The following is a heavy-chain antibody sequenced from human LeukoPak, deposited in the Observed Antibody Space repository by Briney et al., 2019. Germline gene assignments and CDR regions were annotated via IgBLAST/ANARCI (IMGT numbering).Heavy chain of an antibody. Sequence: GESLKISCKGSGYSFTGYWIGWVRQMPGKGLEWMGIIYPGDSDTRYSPSFQGQVTISADKSISTAYLQWSSLKASDTAMYYCAREETYDSSGYYYTLDYWGQGTLVTVSS. J-gene: IGHJ4*02. CDR2: IYPGDSDT. CDR3: AREETYDSSGYYYTLDY. CDR1: GYSFTGYW. V-gene: IGHV5-51*01. D-gene: IGHD3-22*01.